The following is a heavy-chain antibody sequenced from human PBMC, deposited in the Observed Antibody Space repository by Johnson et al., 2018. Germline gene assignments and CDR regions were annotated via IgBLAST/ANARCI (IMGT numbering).Heavy chain of an antibody. V-gene: IGHV3-21*01. CDR2: ISSSSRYI. CDR1: GFTFSSYS. CDR3: ARDPLSGPDYYYYYGMDV. Sequence: VQLVQSGGGLVKPGGSLRLSCAASGFTFSSYSMNWVRQAPGKGLEWVSPISSSSRYIYYADSVKGRLTIARDNAKNSPYMKMNSLSAEDTAVYYCARDPLSGPDYYYYYGMDVWGQGTTVTVSS. J-gene: IGHJ6*02. D-gene: IGHD6-25*01.